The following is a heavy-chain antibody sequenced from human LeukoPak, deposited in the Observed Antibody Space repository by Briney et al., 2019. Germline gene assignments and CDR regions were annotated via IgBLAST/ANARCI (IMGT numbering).Heavy chain of an antibody. CDR2: ISAYNGNT. CDR3: ARGGGLVPGTWFDP. V-gene: IGHV1-18*01. D-gene: IGHD6-19*01. Sequence: ASVKVSCKASGYTCTNFGISWVRQAPGQVLEWMGWISAYNGNTNYAQEFQGRVTMTTDASTSTAYLELRSLRSDDTAVYYCARGGGLVPGTWFDPWGQGTLVTVSS. CDR1: GYTCTNFG. J-gene: IGHJ5*02.